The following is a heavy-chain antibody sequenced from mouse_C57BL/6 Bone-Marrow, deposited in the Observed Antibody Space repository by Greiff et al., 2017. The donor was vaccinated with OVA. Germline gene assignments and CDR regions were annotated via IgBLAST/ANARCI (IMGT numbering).Heavy chain of an antibody. CDR1: GYTFTSYG. Sequence: VKLVESGAELARPGASVKLSCKASGYTFTSYGISWVKQRTGQGLEWIGEIYPRSGNTYYNEKFKGKATLTADKSSSTAYMELRSLTSEDSAVYFCAIRGRRGAYWGQGTLVTVSA. J-gene: IGHJ3*01. CDR2: IYPRSGNT. D-gene: IGHD3-1*01. CDR3: AIRGRRGAY. V-gene: IGHV1-81*01.